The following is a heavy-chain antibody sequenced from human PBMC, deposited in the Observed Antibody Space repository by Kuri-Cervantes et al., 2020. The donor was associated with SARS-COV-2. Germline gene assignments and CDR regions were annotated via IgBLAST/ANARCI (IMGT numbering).Heavy chain of an antibody. J-gene: IGHJ6*03. D-gene: IGHD3-9*01. Sequence: GESLKISCAASGFTFSKAWMSWVRQAPGKRLEWVGRIKSKDDGGTPEYAAPVEGRFTISRDDSKNTLYLQMNSLKTEDTAVYYCTTALCDIWTYYMDVWGKGTTVTVSS. CDR2: IKSKDDGGTP. V-gene: IGHV3-15*01. CDR1: GFTFSKAW. CDR3: TTALCDIWTYYMDV.